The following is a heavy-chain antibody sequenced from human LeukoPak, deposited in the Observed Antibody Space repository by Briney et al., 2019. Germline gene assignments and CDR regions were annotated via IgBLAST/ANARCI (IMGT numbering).Heavy chain of an antibody. Sequence: GGSLRLSCAASGFTFDDYTMHWARQAPGRGLEWVSLISWDGGSTYYADSVKGRFTISRDNSKNSLYLQMNSLRAEDTALYYCAKDISYGYFSYFDYWGQGTLVTVSS. D-gene: IGHD5-18*01. CDR1: GFTFDDYT. V-gene: IGHV3-43*01. J-gene: IGHJ4*02. CDR3: AKDISYGYFSYFDY. CDR2: ISWDGGST.